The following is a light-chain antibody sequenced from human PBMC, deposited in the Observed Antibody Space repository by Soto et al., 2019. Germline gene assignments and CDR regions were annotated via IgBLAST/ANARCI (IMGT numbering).Light chain of an antibody. CDR2: GAS. V-gene: IGKV3-15*01. CDR3: QQYKNWPT. J-gene: IGKJ2*01. CDR1: QSVSIN. Sequence: EILMRQSPATLSVSAGERATLSCRASQSVSINLAWYQQKPGQPPRLLIYGASTRATDVPARFSGSGSGTEFTLTISSLQSEDFAVYYCQQYKNWPTFGQGTKVDIK.